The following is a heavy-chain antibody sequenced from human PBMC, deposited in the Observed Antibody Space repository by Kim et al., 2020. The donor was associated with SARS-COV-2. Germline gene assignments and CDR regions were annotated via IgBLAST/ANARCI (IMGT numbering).Heavy chain of an antibody. Sequence: GGSLRLSCAASGFTFSTYDMHWVRQATGKGPEWVSTIGTAGDTYYPGSVKRRFTISRENAKNSLYLQMNSLRAGDTAVYYCARGEQWLVRGYYYYGMDVWGQGTTVTVSS. CDR2: IGTAGDT. D-gene: IGHD6-19*01. CDR1: GFTFSTYD. V-gene: IGHV3-13*04. J-gene: IGHJ6*02. CDR3: ARGEQWLVRGYYYYGMDV.